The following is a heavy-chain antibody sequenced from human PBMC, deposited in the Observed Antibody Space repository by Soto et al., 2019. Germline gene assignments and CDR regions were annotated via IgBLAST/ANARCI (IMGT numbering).Heavy chain of an antibody. V-gene: IGHV3-30-3*01. Sequence: GGSLRLSCAGSGVSFSSYAMHWVRQAPGKGLDWVAVISYDGSNTYYADSVKGRFTISRDNSKNTLYLQMNSLKNEDTAVYYCARATRPAYNSGWYVGSFYFDHWGQGTLVTVSS. CDR1: GVSFSSYA. CDR2: ISYDGSNT. D-gene: IGHD6-19*01. CDR3: ARATRPAYNSGWYVGSFYFDH. J-gene: IGHJ4*02.